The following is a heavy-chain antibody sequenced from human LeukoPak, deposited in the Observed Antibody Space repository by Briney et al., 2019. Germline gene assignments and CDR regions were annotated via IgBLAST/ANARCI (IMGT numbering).Heavy chain of an antibody. D-gene: IGHD6-25*01. V-gene: IGHV3-74*01. CDR1: GFTFSSYW. CDR3: ASPLGWAAFDS. CDR2: IKNDGSAT. Sequence: GGSLRLSCAASGFTFSSYWMHWVRQVPGKGLLWVSRIKNDGSATSYADSVKGRFTISRDNAKNTLYLQMNSLRAEDTAVYFCASPLGWAAFDSWGQGTLVTVSS. J-gene: IGHJ4*02.